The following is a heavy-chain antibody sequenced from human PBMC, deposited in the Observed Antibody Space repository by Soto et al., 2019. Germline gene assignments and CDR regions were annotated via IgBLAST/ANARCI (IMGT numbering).Heavy chain of an antibody. CDR2: ISTYNGNT. D-gene: IGHD2-15*01. CDR3: ARSYCNGASCYSSEFVY. Sequence: QVQLVQSGAEVKRPGASVKVSCKASGYTFTYYGINWVRQAPGQGLEWVGWISTYNGNTNLAQKLQGRVTMTTDTSTSTAYMELRSLRSDDTAVYYCARSYCNGASCYSSEFVYWGQGTLVTVSS. CDR1: GYTFTYYG. J-gene: IGHJ4*02. V-gene: IGHV1-18*01.